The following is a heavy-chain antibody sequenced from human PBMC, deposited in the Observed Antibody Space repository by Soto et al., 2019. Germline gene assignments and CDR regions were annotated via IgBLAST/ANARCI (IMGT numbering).Heavy chain of an antibody. V-gene: IGHV1-46*03. CDR3: ASGNRGNWLDP. CDR2: INPSGGST. J-gene: IGHJ5*02. D-gene: IGHD1-1*01. CDR1: GDTLTSTY. Sequence: GASVKVSCKAFGDTLTSTYVHWVRQAPGQGLEWMGVINPSGGSTSYAQKFQGRVTMTRDTSTSTVYMHLSSLRSDDTAVYYCASGNRGNWLDPWGQGTLVTVSS.